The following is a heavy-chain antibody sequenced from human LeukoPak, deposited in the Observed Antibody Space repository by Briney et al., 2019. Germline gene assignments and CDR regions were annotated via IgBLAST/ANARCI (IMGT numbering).Heavy chain of an antibody. CDR1: GGSFSGYY. V-gene: IGHV4-34*01. D-gene: IGHD3-22*01. Sequence: TSETLSLTCAVYGGSFSGYYWSWIRQTPGKGLEWIGEINDSGSTSCSPSLKSRVSISVDTSKNQFSLKLTSVTAADTAVYYCARVIDYDTSGYYLGYWGQGTRVTVSS. CDR3: ARVIDYDTSGYYLGY. CDR2: INDSGST. J-gene: IGHJ4*02.